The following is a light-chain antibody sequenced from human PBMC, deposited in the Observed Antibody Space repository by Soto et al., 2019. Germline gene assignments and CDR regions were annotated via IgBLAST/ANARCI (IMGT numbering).Light chain of an antibody. V-gene: IGKV3-11*01. CDR1: QSVNNF. J-gene: IGKJ1*01. CDR2: ETS. CDR3: QQRRNWPPT. Sequence: EIVLTQSPATLSLSPGERATLSCRASQSVNNFLAWYQQRPGQAPRLLMYETSNRATGVPARFSGSGSGTDFTLTISSLEPEDCAIYYCQQRRNWPPTFGQGTKVDIK.